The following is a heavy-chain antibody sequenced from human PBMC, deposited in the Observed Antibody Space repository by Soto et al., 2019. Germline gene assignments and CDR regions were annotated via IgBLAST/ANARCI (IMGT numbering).Heavy chain of an antibody. J-gene: IGHJ4*02. CDR2: IYYSGST. CDR3: AYSSSSAIDY. D-gene: IGHD6-6*01. Sequence: SETLSLTCTVSVGSISSGGYYWSWIRQHPGKGLEWIGYIYYSGSTYYNPSLKSRVTISVDTSKNQFSLKLSSVTAADTAVYYCAYSSSSAIDYWGQGTLVTVSS. CDR1: VGSISSGGYY. V-gene: IGHV4-31*03.